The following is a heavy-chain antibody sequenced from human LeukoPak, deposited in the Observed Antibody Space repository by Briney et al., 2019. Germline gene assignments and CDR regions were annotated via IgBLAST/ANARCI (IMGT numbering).Heavy chain of an antibody. Sequence: SVKVSCKASGGTFSSYAISWVRQAPGQGLEWMGRIIPIFGTANYAQKFQGRVTITTDESTSTAYMERSSLRSEDTAVYYCARGPGLVVVGTEYFQHWGQGTLVTVSS. CDR2: IIPIFGTA. D-gene: IGHD3-22*01. CDR3: ARGPGLVVVGTEYFQH. J-gene: IGHJ1*01. V-gene: IGHV1-69*05. CDR1: GGTFSSYA.